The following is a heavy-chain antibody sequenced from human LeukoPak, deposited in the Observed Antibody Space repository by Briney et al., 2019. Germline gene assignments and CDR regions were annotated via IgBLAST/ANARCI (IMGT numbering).Heavy chain of an antibody. CDR2: IYYSGST. D-gene: IGHD6-13*01. J-gene: IGHJ6*03. V-gene: IGHV4-59*01. CDR1: SGSISSYY. CDR3: AGSSWPYYYYYMDV. Sequence: SETLSLTCTVSSGSISSYYWSWIRQPPGKGLEWIGYIYYSGSTNYNPSLKSRVTISVDTSKNQFSLKLSSVTAADTAVYYCAGSSWPYYYYYMDVWGKGTTVTVSS.